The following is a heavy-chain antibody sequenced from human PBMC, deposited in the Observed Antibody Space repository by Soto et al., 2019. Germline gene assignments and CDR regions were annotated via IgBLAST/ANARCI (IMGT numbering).Heavy chain of an antibody. CDR1: GGSFSGYY. J-gene: IGHJ6*03. D-gene: IGHD1-1*01. Sequence: SETLSLTCAVYGGSFSGYYWNWIRQPPGKGLEWIGEINQSGSTNYNPALKSRVTISVDTSKNQFSLKLSSVTAADTAIYYCARVKPPTGTFVYYYYMDVWTKGTTVTVSS. CDR3: ARVKPPTGTFVYYYYMDV. V-gene: IGHV4-34*01. CDR2: INQSGST.